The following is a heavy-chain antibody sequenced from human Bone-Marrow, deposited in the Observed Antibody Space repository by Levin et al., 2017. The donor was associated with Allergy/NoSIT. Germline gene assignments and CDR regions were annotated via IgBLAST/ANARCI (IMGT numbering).Heavy chain of an antibody. Sequence: SQTLSLTCTVSGGSISSYYWSWIRQPPGKGLEWIGYIYYSGSTNYNPSLKSRVTISVDTSKNQFSLKLSSVTAADTAVYYCARDRSTRFGELYYYYGMDVWGQGTTVTVSS. V-gene: IGHV4-59*01. D-gene: IGHD3-10*01. CDR3: ARDRSTRFGELYYYYGMDV. CDR1: GGSISSYY. CDR2: IYYSGST. J-gene: IGHJ6*02.